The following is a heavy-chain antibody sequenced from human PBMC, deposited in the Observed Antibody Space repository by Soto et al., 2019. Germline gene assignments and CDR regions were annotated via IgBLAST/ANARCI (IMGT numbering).Heavy chain of an antibody. D-gene: IGHD6-6*01. Sequence: SVKVSCKASGFTFTSSAMQWVRQARGQRLEWIGWIVVGSGNTNYAQKFQERVTITRDMSTSTAYMELSSLRSEDTAVYYCAAVDSAARRSYYYYYMDVWGKGTTVTVSS. J-gene: IGHJ6*03. V-gene: IGHV1-58*02. CDR3: AAVDSAARRSYYYYYMDV. CDR1: GFTFTSSA. CDR2: IVVGSGNT.